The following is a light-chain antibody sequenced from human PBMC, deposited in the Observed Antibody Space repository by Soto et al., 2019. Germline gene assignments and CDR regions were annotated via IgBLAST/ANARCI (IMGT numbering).Light chain of an antibody. CDR1: QNIGRD. CDR2: DAS. J-gene: IGKJ1*01. Sequence: EIVLTQPPATLSLSPGERATLSCRASQNIGRDLVWYRQKPGQAPTLLIYDASKRATGIPARFSGGGSGTDFTLTVSSLEAEDFAVYYCHQRFTWPWTFGQGTKVDI. CDR3: HQRFTWPWT. V-gene: IGKV3-11*01.